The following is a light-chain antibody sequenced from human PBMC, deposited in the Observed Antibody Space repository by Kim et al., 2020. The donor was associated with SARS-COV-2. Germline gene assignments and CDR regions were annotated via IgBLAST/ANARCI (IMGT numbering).Light chain of an antibody. CDR3: QQYYDWPLT. V-gene: IGKV3-15*01. Sequence: IVMTQSPATLSVSPGESATLTCRASKSITTTLAWYQHKPGQAPRLLFYAASTRATGIPGRFSGSGSETDFTLTISSLQSEDAALYYCQQYYDWPLTFGGGTKLEIK. CDR1: KSITTT. CDR2: AAS. J-gene: IGKJ4*01.